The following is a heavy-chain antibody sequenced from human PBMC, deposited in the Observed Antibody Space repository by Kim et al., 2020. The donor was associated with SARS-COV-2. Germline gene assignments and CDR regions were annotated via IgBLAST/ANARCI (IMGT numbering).Heavy chain of an antibody. V-gene: IGHV3-15*01. CDR2: IKNKNEGGTI. CDR3: TAYNYGRVMFDY. CDR1: GFTFSNAY. D-gene: IGHD3-10*02. Sequence: GGSLRLSCAASGFTFSNAYMSWVRQAPGKGLEWVGRIKNKNEGGTIDYAAPVKGRFTISRDDSKNTLYLQMDSLKTEDTAVYYCTAYNYGRVMFDYWGQG. J-gene: IGHJ4*02.